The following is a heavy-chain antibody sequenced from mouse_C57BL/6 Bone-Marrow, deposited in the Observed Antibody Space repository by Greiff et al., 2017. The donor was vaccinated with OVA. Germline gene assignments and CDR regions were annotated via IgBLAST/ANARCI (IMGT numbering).Heavy chain of an antibody. CDR1: GFTFSDYY. J-gene: IGHJ1*03. D-gene: IGHD3-3*01. V-gene: IGHV5-16*01. Sequence: EVKLVESEGGLVQPGSSMKLSCTASGFTFSDYYMAWVRQVPEKGLEWVANINYDGSSTYYLDPLKSRFIISRDNAKNILYLQMSSLKSEDTATYYCARGGPYWYFDVWGTGTTVTVSS. CDR2: INYDGSST. CDR3: ARGGPYWYFDV.